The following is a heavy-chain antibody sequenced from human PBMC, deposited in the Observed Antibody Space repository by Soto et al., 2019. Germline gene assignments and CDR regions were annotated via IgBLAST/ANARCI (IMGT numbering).Heavy chain of an antibody. Sequence: GGSLRLSCAASGFTFSNAWMSWVRQAPGKGLEWVGRIKSKTDGGTTDYAAPVKGRFTISRDDSKNTLYLQMNSLKTEDTAVYYCTTDHAYSGYENFDYWGQGTLVTVSS. CDR3: TTDHAYSGYENFDY. V-gene: IGHV3-15*01. CDR1: GFTFSNAW. CDR2: IKSKTDGGTT. D-gene: IGHD5-12*01. J-gene: IGHJ4*02.